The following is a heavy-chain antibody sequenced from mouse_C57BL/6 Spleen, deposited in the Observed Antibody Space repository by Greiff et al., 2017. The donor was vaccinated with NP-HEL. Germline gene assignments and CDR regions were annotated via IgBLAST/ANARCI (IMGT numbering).Heavy chain of an antibody. CDR1: GFTFSSYA. Sequence: EVHLVESGGGLVKPGGSLKLSCAASGFTFSSYAMSWVRQTPEKRLEWVATISDGGSYTYYPDNVKGRFTISRDNAKNNLYLQMSHLKSEDTAMYYCARGLRDFITSLAYWGQGTLVTVSA. CDR2: ISDGGSYT. CDR3: ARGLRDFITSLAY. V-gene: IGHV5-4*01. J-gene: IGHJ3*01. D-gene: IGHD1-1*01.